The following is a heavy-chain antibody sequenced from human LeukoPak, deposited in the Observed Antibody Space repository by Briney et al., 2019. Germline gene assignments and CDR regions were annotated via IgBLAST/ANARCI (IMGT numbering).Heavy chain of an antibody. V-gene: IGHV4-59*01. D-gene: IGHD6-25*01. J-gene: IGHJ5*02. CDR1: GGSNSSYY. Sequence: SETLSLTCTVSGGSNSSYYWSWLRQPPGKGLEWIGYTYYGGSTNYNHFLKSRVTISVDTSKNQFSLKLSSVTAADTAVYYCARGPRAGRNWFDPWGQGTLVTVSS. CDR3: ARGPRAGRNWFDP. CDR2: TYYGGST.